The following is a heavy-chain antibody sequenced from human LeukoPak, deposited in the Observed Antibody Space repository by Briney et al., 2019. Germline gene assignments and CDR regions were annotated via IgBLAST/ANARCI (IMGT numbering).Heavy chain of an antibody. D-gene: IGHD2-15*01. Sequence: GGSLRLSCAASGITFRSYSMNWVRQAPGKGLEWVSSISSGSSYRYYADSVKGRFTISRDNAKKSLNLQMNSLRAEDTAVYYCARDSRYCSGGSCYSLGQNYMDVWGKGTTVTVSS. CDR2: ISSGSSYR. J-gene: IGHJ6*03. V-gene: IGHV3-21*01. CDR1: GITFRSYS. CDR3: ARDSRYCSGGSCYSLGQNYMDV.